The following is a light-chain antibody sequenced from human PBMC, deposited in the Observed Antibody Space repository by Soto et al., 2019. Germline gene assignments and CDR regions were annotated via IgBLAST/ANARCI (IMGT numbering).Light chain of an antibody. CDR1: QGISRW. Sequence: DIQMTQSPSSVSASVGDRVTITCRASQGISRWVAWYQQKPGNAPKLLIYAASSLQSGVPSRFSGTGSGTDFTLTISILQPDDFATYYCQEADSFPLTFGGGTKVEIK. J-gene: IGKJ4*01. CDR3: QEADSFPLT. CDR2: AAS. V-gene: IGKV1-12*01.